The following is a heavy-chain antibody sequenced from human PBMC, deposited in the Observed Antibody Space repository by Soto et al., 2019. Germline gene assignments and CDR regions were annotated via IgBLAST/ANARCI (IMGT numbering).Heavy chain of an antibody. CDR2: INPATGAA. Sequence: QLHLVQSGAVVKKPGASVTVSCSASGYPVTAYYMHWVRQAPGRGLEGMGGINPATGAAKYTQTFQGRVTMTRATSTITGFNERSRLTSGATAVFYWAGGGGVGVAGSAAFDMWGQGTLVTVSS. J-gene: IGHJ3*02. CDR1: GYPVTAYY. CDR3: AGGGGVGVAGSAAFDM. V-gene: IGHV1-2*02. D-gene: IGHD3-3*01.